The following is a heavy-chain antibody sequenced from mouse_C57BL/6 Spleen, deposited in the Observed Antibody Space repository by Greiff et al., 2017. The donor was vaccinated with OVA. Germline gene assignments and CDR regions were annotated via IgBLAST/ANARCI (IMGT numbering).Heavy chain of an antibody. V-gene: IGHV1-26*01. J-gene: IGHJ2*01. Sequence: VQLQQSGPELVKPGASVKISCKASGYTFTDYYMNWVKQSHGKSLEWIGDINPNNGGTSYNQKFKGKATLTVDKSSSTAYMELRSLTSEDSAVYYCARIYYDYDGTGFDYWGQGTTLTVSS. CDR3: ARIYYDYDGTGFDY. D-gene: IGHD2-4*01. CDR1: GYTFTDYY. CDR2: INPNNGGT.